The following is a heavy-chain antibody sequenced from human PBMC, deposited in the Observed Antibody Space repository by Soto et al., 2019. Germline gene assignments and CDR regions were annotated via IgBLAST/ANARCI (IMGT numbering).Heavy chain of an antibody. J-gene: IGHJ6*02. CDR1: GGTFSSYA. CDR3: ARAGGYCSSTSCYMLDYYYYYGMDV. Sequence: QVQLVQSGAEVKKPGSSVKVSCKASGGTFSSYAISWVRQAPGQGLEWMGGIIPIFGTANYAQKFQGRVTITADESTSTADMELSSLRSEDTAVYYCARAGGYCSSTSCYMLDYYYYYGMDVWGQGTTVTVSS. CDR2: IIPIFGTA. V-gene: IGHV1-69*01. D-gene: IGHD2-2*01.